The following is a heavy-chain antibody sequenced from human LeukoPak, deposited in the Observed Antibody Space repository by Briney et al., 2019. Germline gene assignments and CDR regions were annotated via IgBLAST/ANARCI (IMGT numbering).Heavy chain of an antibody. D-gene: IGHD2-15*01. CDR1: GGSISRYY. CDR2: IYPRGST. V-gene: IGHV4-4*07. Sequence: SETLSPTCTVSGGSISRYYWSWIRQPAGKGLEWIGRIYPRGSTNDNPSLKTRVTMSVDTSKNQFSLKLTSVTAADTAVYYCARGRYCSADICSGGDAFDIWGQGTMVSVSS. CDR3: ARGRYCSADICSGGDAFDI. J-gene: IGHJ3*02.